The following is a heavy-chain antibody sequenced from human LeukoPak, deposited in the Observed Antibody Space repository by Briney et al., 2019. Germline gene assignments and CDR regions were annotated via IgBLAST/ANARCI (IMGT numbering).Heavy chain of an antibody. V-gene: IGHV1-69-2*01. D-gene: IGHD1-26*01. CDR3: ARIKSGSYYEDAFDI. CDR1: GYTFTDYY. CDR2: VDPEDGET. Sequence: ASVKVSCKVSGYTFTDYYMHWVQQAPGKGLEWMGLVDPEDGETIYAEKFQGRVTITADKSTSTAYMELSSLRSEDTAVYYCARIKSGSYYEDAFDIWGQGTMVTVSS. J-gene: IGHJ3*02.